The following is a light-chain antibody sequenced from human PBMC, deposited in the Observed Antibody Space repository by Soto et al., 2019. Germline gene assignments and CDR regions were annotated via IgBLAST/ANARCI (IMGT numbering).Light chain of an antibody. J-gene: IGLJ1*01. Sequence: QSALTQPASASGSPGQSITIFCTGTSSDVGNYNYVSWYQQHPGKAPKPMIYDVSNRPSGVSNRFSGSKSGITASLTISGLQAEDEADYYCSSYTSSSTYVFGTGTKVTVL. CDR3: SSYTSSSTYV. V-gene: IGLV2-14*01. CDR2: DVS. CDR1: SSDVGNYNY.